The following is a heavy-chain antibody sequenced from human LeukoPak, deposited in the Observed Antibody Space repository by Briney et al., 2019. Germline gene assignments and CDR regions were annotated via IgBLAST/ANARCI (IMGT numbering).Heavy chain of an antibody. CDR2: INHSGST. D-gene: IGHD2-15*01. Sequence: PSETLSLTCAVYGGSFSGYYWSWIRQPPGKGLEWIGEINHSGSTNYNPSLKSRVTISVDTSKNQFSLKLSSVTAADTAVYYCARGRHIVVVVAVTHWPFDYWGQGTLVTVSS. CDR1: GGSFSGYY. V-gene: IGHV4-34*01. CDR3: ARGRHIVVVVAVTHWPFDY. J-gene: IGHJ4*02.